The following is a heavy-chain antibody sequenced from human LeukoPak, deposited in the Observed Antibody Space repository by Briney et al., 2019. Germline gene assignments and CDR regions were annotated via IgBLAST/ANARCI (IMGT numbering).Heavy chain of an antibody. D-gene: IGHD6-13*01. Sequence: PGRSLRLSCAASGFTFDDYAMHWVRQAPGKGLEWVSGISWNSGSIGYADSVKGRFTISRDNAKNSLYLQMNSLRAEDTAVYYCAKDEGRYSSSWYVPLYYFDYWGQGTLVTVSS. CDR2: ISWNSGSI. CDR3: AKDEGRYSSSWYVPLYYFDY. CDR1: GFTFDDYA. J-gene: IGHJ4*02. V-gene: IGHV3-9*01.